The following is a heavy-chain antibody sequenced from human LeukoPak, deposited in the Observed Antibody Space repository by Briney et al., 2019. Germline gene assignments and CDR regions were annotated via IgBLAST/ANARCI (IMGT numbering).Heavy chain of an antibody. J-gene: IGHJ4*02. D-gene: IGHD3-22*01. Sequence: GGSLRLSCAASGFTFSSYSMNWVRQAPGKGLEWVSSISSSSSYIYYADSVKGRFTISRDNAKNSLYLQMNSLRAEDTAVYYCARMGYYDSSGYRPPFDYWGQGTLVTVSS. V-gene: IGHV3-21*01. CDR3: ARMGYYDSSGYRPPFDY. CDR2: ISSSSSYI. CDR1: GFTFSSYS.